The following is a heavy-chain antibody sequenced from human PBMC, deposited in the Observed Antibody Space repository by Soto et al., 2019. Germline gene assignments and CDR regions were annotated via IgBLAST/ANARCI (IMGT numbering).Heavy chain of an antibody. D-gene: IGHD3-3*01. Sequence: SVKVSCKASGGTFSSYAISWVRQAPGQGLEWMGGIIPIFGTANYAQKFQGRVTITADESTGTAYMELSTLRSEDPAVYYCPSHLPIYVFCSASIDICMHFWDEGTTITVS. CDR1: GGTFSSYA. CDR2: IIPIFGTA. J-gene: IGHJ6*02. V-gene: IGHV1-69*13. CDR3: PSHLPIYVFCSASIDICMHF.